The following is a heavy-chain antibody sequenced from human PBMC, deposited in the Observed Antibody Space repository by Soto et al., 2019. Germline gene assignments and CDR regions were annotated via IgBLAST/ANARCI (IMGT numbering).Heavy chain of an antibody. Sequence: PGESLKISCKGFGYSFSIYWIGWVRQMPGKGLEWMGIIYPGDSDTRYSPSFQGQVTISVDKSTSTAYLQWSSLKASDTAIYYCARIFIVELSASTLVPYFDYWGEGTLVTVSS. CDR2: IYPGDSDT. D-gene: IGHD2-15*01. J-gene: IGHJ4*02. CDR1: GYSFSIYW. V-gene: IGHV5-51*01. CDR3: ARIFIVELSASTLVPYFDY.